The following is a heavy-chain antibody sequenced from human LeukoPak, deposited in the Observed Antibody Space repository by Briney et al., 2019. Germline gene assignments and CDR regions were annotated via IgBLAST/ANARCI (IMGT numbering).Heavy chain of an antibody. V-gene: IGHV4-39*07. CDR1: GGSISSGTYY. CDR2: IYHSGST. Sequence: PSETLSLTCTVSGGSISSGTYYWGWIRQPPGKGLEWIGSIYHSGSTYYNPSLKSRVTISVDTSKNQFSLKLSSLTAADTAVYHCARDRKYYYHMDVWGKGTTVTVSS. J-gene: IGHJ6*03. CDR3: ARDRKYYYHMDV. D-gene: IGHD1-14*01.